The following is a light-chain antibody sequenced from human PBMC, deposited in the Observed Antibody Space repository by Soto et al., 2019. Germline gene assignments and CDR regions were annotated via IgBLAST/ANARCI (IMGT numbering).Light chain of an antibody. CDR3: QQYGSSPRT. Sequence: LNKSLGTLSLSKLEGATMWWSSSQSVSSSYLARYQQKPGQAPRLLLYGASSRATGIPDRFSGSGSGTDYTLTISRLEPEDFAVYYCQQYGSSPRTFRQGPKVDVK. CDR1: QSVSSSY. J-gene: IGKJ1*01. CDR2: GAS. V-gene: IGKV3-20*01.